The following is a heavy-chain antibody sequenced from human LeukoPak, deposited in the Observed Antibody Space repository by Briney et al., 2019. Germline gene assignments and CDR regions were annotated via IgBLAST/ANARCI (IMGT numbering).Heavy chain of an antibody. CDR2: IYNDGST. CDR3: ARDSHPTTVKLVY. CDR1: GFTVSSNY. V-gene: IGHV3-66*01. D-gene: IGHD4-17*01. Sequence: PGGSLRPSCAASGFTVSSNYMSWVRQAPGKGLEWVSIIYNDGSTYYADSVKGRFTISRDNSKNTLFLQMNSLRAEDTAVYYCARDSHPTTVKLVYWGQGTLVTVSS. J-gene: IGHJ4*02.